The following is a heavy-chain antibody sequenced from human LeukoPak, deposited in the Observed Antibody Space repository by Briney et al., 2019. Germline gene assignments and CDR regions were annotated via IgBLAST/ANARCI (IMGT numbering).Heavy chain of an antibody. J-gene: IGHJ4*02. D-gene: IGHD3-22*01. Sequence: PGGSLRLSCAASGFTFSSYGMHWVRQAPGKGLEWVAVIWYDGSNKYYADSVKGRFTISRDNSKNTLYLQMNSLRAEDTAVYYCASGYYDSSGYYRGWGQGTLVTVSS. CDR1: GFTFSSYG. CDR3: ASGYYDSSGYYRG. V-gene: IGHV3-33*01. CDR2: IWYDGSNK.